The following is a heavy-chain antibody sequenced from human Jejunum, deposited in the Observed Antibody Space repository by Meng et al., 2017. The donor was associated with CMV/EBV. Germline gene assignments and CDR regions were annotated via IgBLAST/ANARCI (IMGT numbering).Heavy chain of an antibody. CDR2: INAGNGNT. CDR3: ARYYGSGALDY. CDR1: AYSFATYA. J-gene: IGHJ4*02. D-gene: IGHD3-10*01. V-gene: IGHV1-3*01. Sequence: SCKASAYSFATYAMHWVRQAPGQRLEWMGRINAGNGNTEYSQKFQGRVTITSDTSASTAYMELSSLTSEDTAVYYCARYYGSGALDYWGQGTPVTVSS.